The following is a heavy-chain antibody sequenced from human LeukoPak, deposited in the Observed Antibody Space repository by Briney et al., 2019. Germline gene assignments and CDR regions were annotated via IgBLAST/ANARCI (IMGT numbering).Heavy chain of an antibody. CDR2: ISGSGGST. J-gene: IGHJ4*02. CDR3: AYSSSWYSDY. D-gene: IGHD6-13*01. Sequence: QTGGSLRLSCAASGFTFSSYAMSWVRQAPGKGLEWVSAISGSGGSTYYAYSVKGRFTISRDNSKNTVYLQMNSLRAADTAVYYCAYSSSWYSDYWGQGTLVTVSS. V-gene: IGHV3-23*01. CDR1: GFTFSSYA.